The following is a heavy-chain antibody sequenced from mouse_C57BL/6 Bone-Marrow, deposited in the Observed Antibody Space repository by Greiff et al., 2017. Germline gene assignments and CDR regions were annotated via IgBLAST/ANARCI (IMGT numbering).Heavy chain of an antibody. CDR3: ARRDLDDGYL. CDR1: GYTFTSYW. D-gene: IGHD2-3*01. J-gene: IGHJ3*01. CDR2: IYPGSGST. Sequence: VQLQQSGAELVKPGASVKMSCKASGYTFTSYWITWVKQRPGQGLEWIGDIYPGSGSTNYNEKFKSKATLTVDTSSSTAYMQLSSLTSEDSAVYYCARRDLDDGYLWGQGTLVTVSA. V-gene: IGHV1-55*01.